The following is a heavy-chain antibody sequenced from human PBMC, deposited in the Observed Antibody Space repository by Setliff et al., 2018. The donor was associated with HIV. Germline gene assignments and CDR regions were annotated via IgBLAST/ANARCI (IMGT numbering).Heavy chain of an antibody. Sequence: GGSLRLSCAASGFIFSSYGMHWVRQAPGKGLEWVAVISYDGSNKYYADSVKGRFTISRDNSKNTLYLQMNSLRAEDTAVYYCARAYYDFWSGYLDWGQGTLVTVSS. CDR3: ARAYYDFWSGYLD. D-gene: IGHD3-3*01. CDR1: GFIFSSYG. CDR2: ISYDGSNK. V-gene: IGHV3-30*03. J-gene: IGHJ4*02.